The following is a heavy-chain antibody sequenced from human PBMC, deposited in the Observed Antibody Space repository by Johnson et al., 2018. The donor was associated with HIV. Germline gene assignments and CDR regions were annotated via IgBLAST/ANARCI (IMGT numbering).Heavy chain of an antibody. Sequence: VQLVESAGGLVQPGGSLRLSCTASGFSVSSYYMTWVRQTPVKGLEWVSVIFSGGTTYYADSVKGRFTISRDNSKNTLYLQMNSLRAEDTAVYYCARELVLYSSGWYAPDAFDIWGQGTMVTVSS. V-gene: IGHV3-66*01. J-gene: IGHJ3*02. D-gene: IGHD6-19*01. CDR3: ARELVLYSSGWYAPDAFDI. CDR1: GFSVSSYY. CDR2: IFSGGTT.